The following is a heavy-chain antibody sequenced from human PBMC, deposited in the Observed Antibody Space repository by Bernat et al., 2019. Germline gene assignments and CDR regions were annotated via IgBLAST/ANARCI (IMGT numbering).Heavy chain of an antibody. CDR3: AKDGGSSWYYFDY. D-gene: IGHD6-13*01. CDR2: ISYDGSNK. CDR1: GFTFSSYG. V-gene: IGHV3-30*18. Sequence: QVQLVESGGGVVQPGRSLRLSCAASGFTFSSYGMHWVRQAPGKGLEWVAVISYDGSNKYYADSVKGRFTISRDNSKNTLYLQMNSLRAEDTAVYYCAKDGGSSWYYFDYWGQGTLVTVSS. J-gene: IGHJ4*02.